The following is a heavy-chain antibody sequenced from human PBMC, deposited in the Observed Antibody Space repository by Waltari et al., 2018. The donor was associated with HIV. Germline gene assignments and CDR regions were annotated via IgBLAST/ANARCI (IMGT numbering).Heavy chain of an antibody. CDR2: IWADGSHE. V-gene: IGHV3-33*02. CDR3: ARDQHSATNYYGLDV. J-gene: IGHJ6*02. D-gene: IGHD3-10*01. Sequence: QVYLVESGGAVVQSGKSLRLSCAASGFNFSNYAMHWVRQGPGEGLEWLSVIWADGSHESYADFAKGRFTISRDDSDNTLFLYLSGLRADDTAVYYCARDQHSATNYYGLDVWGQGTTVTVS. CDR1: GFNFSNYA.